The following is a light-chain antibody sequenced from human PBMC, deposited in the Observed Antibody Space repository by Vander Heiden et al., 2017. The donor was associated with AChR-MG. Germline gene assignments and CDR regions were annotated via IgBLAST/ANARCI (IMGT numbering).Light chain of an antibody. J-gene: IGLJ2*01. Sequence: QSALTQPASVSGSPGQSITISCTGTSSDVGSYNYVSWYQQHPGKAPKVMIYDVSNRPSGVSNRFSGSKYGNTASLTISGLQAEDEADYYCSSYTSRRTVLFGEGTKLTVL. CDR3: SSYTSRRTVL. CDR2: DVS. CDR1: SSDVGSYNY. V-gene: IGLV2-14*01.